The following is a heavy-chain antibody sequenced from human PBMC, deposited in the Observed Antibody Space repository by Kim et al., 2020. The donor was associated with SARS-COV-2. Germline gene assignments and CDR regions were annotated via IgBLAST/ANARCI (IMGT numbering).Heavy chain of an antibody. V-gene: IGHV3-74*01. Sequence: GGSLRLSCAASGFSFKTYWMLWVRQVPGKGLVWVSRISSDGSITDYADSGKGRFRISRDNAKDTLYLQMDSLRAEDTAIYYCARPTYASTSVAYWGQGTLVTVSS. CDR1: GFSFKTYW. J-gene: IGHJ4*02. D-gene: IGHD2-8*01. CDR2: ISSDGSIT. CDR3: ARPTYASTSVAY.